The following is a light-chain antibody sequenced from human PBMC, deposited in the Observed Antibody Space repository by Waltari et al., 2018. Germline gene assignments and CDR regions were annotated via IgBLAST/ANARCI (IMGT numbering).Light chain of an antibody. CDR2: AVS. J-gene: IGLJ1*01. CDR1: SSDVGSYNH. Sequence: QSALSQPPSASGSPGQSVTISCTGTSSDVGSYNHVSWYQQHPGTAPKVMIYAVSKRPSWVPDRFSGSKSANTASLTVSGLQAEDEADYYCSSYAGSDIYVFGTGTKVTVL. V-gene: IGLV2-8*01. CDR3: SSYAGSDIYV.